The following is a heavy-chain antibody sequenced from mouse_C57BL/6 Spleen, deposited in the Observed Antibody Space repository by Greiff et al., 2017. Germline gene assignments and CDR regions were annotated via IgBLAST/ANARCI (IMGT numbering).Heavy chain of an antibody. CDR2: IYPGSGST. CDR3: ARGVYYSNFYAMDY. CDR1: GYTFTSYW. Sequence: QVQLQHPGAELVKPGASVKMSCKASGYTFTSYWITWVKQRPGQGLEWIGDIYPGSGSTNYNEKFKSKATLTVDTSSSTAYMQLSSLTSEDSAVYYCARGVYYSNFYAMDYWGQGTSVTVSS. V-gene: IGHV1-55*01. D-gene: IGHD2-5*01. J-gene: IGHJ4*01.